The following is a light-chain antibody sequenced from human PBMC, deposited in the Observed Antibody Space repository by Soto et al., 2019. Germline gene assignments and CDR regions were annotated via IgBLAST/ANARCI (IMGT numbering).Light chain of an antibody. CDR3: QQYDILPPIT. Sequence: DIPMTQSPSSLSASVGDRVTITCQASQDISNYLNWYQQKPGRAPKLLIYDASNLETGVPSRFSGSGSGTDFTFTINSLQPEDIATYYCQQYDILPPITFGPGTKVDIK. CDR2: DAS. CDR1: QDISNY. V-gene: IGKV1-33*01. J-gene: IGKJ3*01.